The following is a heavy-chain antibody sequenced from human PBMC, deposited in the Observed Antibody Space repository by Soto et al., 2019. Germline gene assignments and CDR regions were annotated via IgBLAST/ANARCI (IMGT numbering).Heavy chain of an antibody. CDR3: ARDKNRLRFSFDI. J-gene: IGHJ3*02. Sequence: QVQLVQSGAEVKKPGASVKVSCKASGYTFTSYAMHWVRQAPGQRLEWMGWINAGNGNTKYSQKFQGRVTITRDTSASTAYMELSSLRSEDTAVYYCARDKNRLRFSFDIWGQGTMVTVSS. CDR2: INAGNGNT. V-gene: IGHV1-3*01. D-gene: IGHD4-17*01. CDR1: GYTFTSYA.